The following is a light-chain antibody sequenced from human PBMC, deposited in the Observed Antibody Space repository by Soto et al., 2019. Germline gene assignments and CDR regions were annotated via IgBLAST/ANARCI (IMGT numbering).Light chain of an antibody. CDR3: VLYMGSGTWV. CDR1: SGSVSTNYY. CDR2: STD. Sequence: QTVVTQEPSVSVSPGGTVTLTCGLSSGSVSTNYYPSWYQQTPGQAPRTLIYSTDIRSSGVPDRFSGSTVGNKAALTITGAQADDESDYYCVLYMGSGTWVFGGGNKLTVL. J-gene: IGLJ3*02. V-gene: IGLV8-61*01.